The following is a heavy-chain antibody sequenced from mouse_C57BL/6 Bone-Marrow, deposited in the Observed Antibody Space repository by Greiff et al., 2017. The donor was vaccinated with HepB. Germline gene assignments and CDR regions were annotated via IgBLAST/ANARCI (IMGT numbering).Heavy chain of an antibody. CDR1: GYTFTSYG. Sequence: VQLQQSGAELVRPGSSVKMSCKTSGYTFTSYGINWVNQRPGKGLEWIGYIYIGNGYTEYTEKFKGKATLTSYTSSSTAYMQLISLTSEDSAIYVCTSHGKGAMDYWGQGTSVTVSS. D-gene: IGHD2-1*01. CDR3: TSHGKGAMDY. V-gene: IGHV1-58*01. CDR2: IYIGNGYT. J-gene: IGHJ4*01.